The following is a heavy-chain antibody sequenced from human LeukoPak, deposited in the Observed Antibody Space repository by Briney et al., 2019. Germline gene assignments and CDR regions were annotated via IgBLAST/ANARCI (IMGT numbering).Heavy chain of an antibody. CDR2: ISGSGGST. D-gene: IGHD6-19*01. Sequence: GGSLRLSCAASGFTFSCYAMSWVRQAPGKGLEWVSAISGSGGSTYYADSVKGRFTISRDNSKNTLYLQMNSLRAEDTAVYYCAKGNWAVAGYNWFDPWGQGTLVTVSS. CDR3: AKGNWAVAGYNWFDP. V-gene: IGHV3-23*01. CDR1: GFTFSCYA. J-gene: IGHJ5*02.